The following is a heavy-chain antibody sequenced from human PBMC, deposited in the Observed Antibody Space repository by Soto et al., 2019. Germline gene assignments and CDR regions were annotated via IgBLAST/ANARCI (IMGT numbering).Heavy chain of an antibody. J-gene: IGHJ4*02. D-gene: IGHD1-26*01. CDR2: TYYRSRWFE. V-gene: IGHV6-1*01. CDR1: VDRVSSNSAG. CDR3: ARDTTIYTSIRFPLDH. Sequence: SQTLSLTCGISVDRVSSNSAGWNLISQSPSRGLEWLGRTYYRSRWFEDYGMSVKGRITINRDTSKDQFSLQLKSVTPEDTAVYYCARDTTIYTSIRFPLDHWGQGTLVTVSS.